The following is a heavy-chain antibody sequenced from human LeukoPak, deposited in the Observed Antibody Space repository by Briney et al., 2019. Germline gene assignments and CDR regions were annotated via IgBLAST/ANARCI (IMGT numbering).Heavy chain of an antibody. J-gene: IGHJ5*02. CDR1: GSTFDDYA. Sequence: GGSLRLSCAASGSTFDDYAMHWVRQAPGKGLEWVSGISWNSGSIGYADSVKGRFTISRDNAKNSLYLQMNSLRAEDTALYYCVRYDYVWGSYHPWGQGTLVTVSS. D-gene: IGHD3-16*02. CDR2: ISWNSGSI. V-gene: IGHV3-9*01. CDR3: VRYDYVWGSYHP.